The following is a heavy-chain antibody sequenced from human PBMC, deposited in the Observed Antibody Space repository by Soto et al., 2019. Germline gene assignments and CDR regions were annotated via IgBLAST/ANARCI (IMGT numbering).Heavy chain of an antibody. J-gene: IGHJ5*02. Sequence: SETLSLTCTVSGGSIDSGDYYWSWIRQPPGKGLEWIGYVYYSGTTNYNPFLKSRVTLSLDKSKNQFSLKMNSVTAADTAVYYCARDLIAPPTYFDPWGQGTLVTVSS. CDR3: ARDLIAPPTYFDP. CDR2: VYYSGTT. CDR1: GGSIDSGDYY. V-gene: IGHV4-61*08. D-gene: IGHD2-21*01.